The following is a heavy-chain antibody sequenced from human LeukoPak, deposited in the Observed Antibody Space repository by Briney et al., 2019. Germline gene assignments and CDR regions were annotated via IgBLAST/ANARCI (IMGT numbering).Heavy chain of an antibody. Sequence: GGSLRLSCAASGFTFSDYGIHWVRQAPGKGLEWVAFIRYDANSKYYADSVEGRFTISRDNSKNTLSLQMDSLGPEDTAVFYCAKDIRFQAVVMVAATSDYWGQGTLVTVSS. V-gene: IGHV3-30*02. CDR3: AKDIRFQAVVMVAATSDY. D-gene: IGHD2-15*01. CDR1: GFTFSDYG. CDR2: IRYDANSK. J-gene: IGHJ4*02.